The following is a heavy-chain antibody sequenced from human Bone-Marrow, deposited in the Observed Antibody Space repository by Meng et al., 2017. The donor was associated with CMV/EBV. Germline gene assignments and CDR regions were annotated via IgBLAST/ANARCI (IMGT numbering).Heavy chain of an antibody. CDR2: IYSGGSST. D-gene: IGHD4-17*01. CDR1: GFTFSSYW. J-gene: IGHJ4*02. CDR3: AKMADYGDYGKN. Sequence: GGSLRLSCAASGFTFSSYWMHWVRQAPGKGLVWVSVIYSGGSSTYYADSVKGRFTISRDNSKNTLYRQMNSLRGEDTAVYYCAKMADYGDYGKNGGQGALVTVSS. V-gene: IGHV3-23*03.